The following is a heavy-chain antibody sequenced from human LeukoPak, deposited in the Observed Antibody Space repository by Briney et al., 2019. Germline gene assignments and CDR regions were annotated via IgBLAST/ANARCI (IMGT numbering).Heavy chain of an antibody. V-gene: IGHV4-59*01. Sequence: SETPSLTCTVSGGSISSYYWSWIRQPPGKGLEWIGYIYYSGSTNYNPSLKSRVTISVDTSKNQFSLKLNSVTAADTAVYYCARGYYGDYVSDSYFQHWGQGTLVTVSS. CDR3: ARGYYGDYVSDSYFQH. D-gene: IGHD4-17*01. CDR2: IYYSGST. CDR1: GGSISSYY. J-gene: IGHJ1*01.